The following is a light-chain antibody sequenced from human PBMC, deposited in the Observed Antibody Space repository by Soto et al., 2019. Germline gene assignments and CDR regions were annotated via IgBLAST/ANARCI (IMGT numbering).Light chain of an antibody. CDR1: QSISSW. CDR2: DAS. Sequence: DIQMTQSPSTLSASVGDRVTITCRASQSISSWLAWYQQKPGKAPKYLIYDASSLASGVPSRFSGSGSGTEFTLTISSLQPDDFATYYCQQYNTYAYTFGQGTKLEI. J-gene: IGKJ2*01. V-gene: IGKV1-5*01. CDR3: QQYNTYAYT.